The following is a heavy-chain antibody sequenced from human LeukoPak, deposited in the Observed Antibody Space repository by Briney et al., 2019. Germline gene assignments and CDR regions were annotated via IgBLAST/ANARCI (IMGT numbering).Heavy chain of an antibody. Sequence: GGSLRLSCAASAFTFSSYWMPWVRQAPGKGLVWVSRINSDGISTSYADSVKGRFTISRDNSKNTLYLQMNSLRAEDTAVYYCAKGSRITMVRGVNYWGQGTLVTVSS. D-gene: IGHD3-10*01. CDR3: AKGSRITMVRGVNY. CDR2: INSDGIST. J-gene: IGHJ4*02. CDR1: AFTFSSYW. V-gene: IGHV3-74*01.